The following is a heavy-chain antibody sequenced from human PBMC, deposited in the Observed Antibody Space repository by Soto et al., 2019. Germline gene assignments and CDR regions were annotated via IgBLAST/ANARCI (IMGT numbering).Heavy chain of an antibody. CDR1: GGSISSGGYY. CDR2: IYYSGST. D-gene: IGHD2-21*02. V-gene: IGHV4-31*03. CDR3: ARMDLCGGDCYLFDY. J-gene: IGHJ4*02. Sequence: QVQLQESGPGLVKPSQTLSLTCTVSGGSISSGGYYWSWIRQHPGKGLEWIGYIYYSGSTYYNPSLKSRVIISVDTSKNQFSLKLSSVTAADTAVYYCARMDLCGGDCYLFDYWGQGTLVTVSS.